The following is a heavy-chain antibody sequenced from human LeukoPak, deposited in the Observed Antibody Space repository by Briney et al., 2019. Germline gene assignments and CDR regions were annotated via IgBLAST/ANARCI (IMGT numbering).Heavy chain of an antibody. CDR3: AKDGTVGDIAARPPLDY. Sequence: GGSPRLSCAASGFTFSSYGMHWVRQAPGKGLEWVAVISYDGSNKYYADSVKGRFTISRDNSKNTLYLQMNSLRAEDTAVYYCAKDGTVGDIAARPPLDYWGQGTLVTVSS. D-gene: IGHD6-6*01. V-gene: IGHV3-30*18. CDR1: GFTFSSYG. J-gene: IGHJ4*02. CDR2: ISYDGSNK.